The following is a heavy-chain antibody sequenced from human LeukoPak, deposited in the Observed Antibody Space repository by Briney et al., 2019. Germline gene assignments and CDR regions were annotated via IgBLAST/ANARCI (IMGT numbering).Heavy chain of an antibody. V-gene: IGHV3-23*01. CDR1: GFTFNIYP. J-gene: IGHJ4*02. D-gene: IGHD2-15*01. CDR2: IGTGGDT. Sequence: GGSLRLSCVASGFTFNIYPITWVRQSPEKGLEWVSTIGTGGDTYYADSVKGRFTISRDDSKNTLYLQMHSLGAEDTAVYYCAKSRVVDRRGYFDYWGQGTLVTVSS. CDR3: AKSRVVDRRGYFDY.